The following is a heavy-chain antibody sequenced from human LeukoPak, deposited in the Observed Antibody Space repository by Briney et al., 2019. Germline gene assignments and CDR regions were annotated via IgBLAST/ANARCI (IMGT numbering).Heavy chain of an antibody. CDR3: ARDHGFSGGSYFDTFDI. CDR2: ISGYNDDT. V-gene: IGHV1-18*01. J-gene: IGHJ3*02. CDR1: GYIFTTYG. Sequence: ASVKVSCKASGYIFTTYGISWVRQAPGQGLEWMGWISGYNDDTNYAQKLQGRVTMTTDTSTSTAYMELRSLTSDDTAVYYCARDHGFSGGSYFDTFDIWGQGTMVTVSS. D-gene: IGHD1-26*01.